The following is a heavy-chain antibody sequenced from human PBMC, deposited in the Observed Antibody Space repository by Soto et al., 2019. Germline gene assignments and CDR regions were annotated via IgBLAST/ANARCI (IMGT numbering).Heavy chain of an antibody. J-gene: IGHJ6*02. CDR2: IIPIFGTA. Sequence: SVKVSCKACGCTFSSYAISWVGQAPGQGLEWMGGIIPIFGTANYAQKFQGRVTITADKSTSTAYMELSSLRSEDTAVYYCARGKIPYIVVVVAATTDYYYGMEVWGPGTTVTVSS. D-gene: IGHD2-15*01. CDR1: GCTFSSYA. V-gene: IGHV1-69*06. CDR3: ARGKIPYIVVVVAATTDYYYGMEV.